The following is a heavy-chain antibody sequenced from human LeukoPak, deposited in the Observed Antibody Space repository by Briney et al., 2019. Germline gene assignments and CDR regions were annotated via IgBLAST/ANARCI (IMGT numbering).Heavy chain of an antibody. CDR1: GGSISSAGYY. D-gene: IGHD6-6*01. J-gene: IGHJ6*02. Sequence: PSETLSLTCTVSGGSISSAGYYWSWIRQHPGKGLEWIGYIYYSGSTYYNPSLKSRVTISQDTSKNHFSLKLSSVTAADTAVYYCARGLLPPVRIAARPPPRNYGMDVWGQGTTVTVSS. V-gene: IGHV4-31*03. CDR2: IYYSGST. CDR3: ARGLLPPVRIAARPPPRNYGMDV.